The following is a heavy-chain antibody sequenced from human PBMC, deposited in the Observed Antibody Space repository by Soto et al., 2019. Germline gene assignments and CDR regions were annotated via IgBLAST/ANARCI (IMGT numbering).Heavy chain of an antibody. CDR1: GFSLSSTRMA. D-gene: IGHD6-19*01. J-gene: IGHJ4*02. CDR2: IYWDDDK. V-gene: IGHV2-5*02. CDR3: AHIVVAGLGYYFDY. Sequence: QITLKESGPTLVKPTQTLTLTCTFSGFSLSSTRMAVGWIRQPPGKALEWLALIYWDDDKRYSPFLKSRLTITKETSKNPVVLTMSNLGPVETARYYCAHIVVAGLGYYFDYWGQGTLVTVSS.